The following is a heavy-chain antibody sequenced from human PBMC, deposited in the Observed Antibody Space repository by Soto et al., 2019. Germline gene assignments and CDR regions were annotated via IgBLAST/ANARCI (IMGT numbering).Heavy chain of an antibody. J-gene: IGHJ6*02. CDR2: IIPILGIA. CDR1: GGTFSSYT. Sequence: QVQLVQSGAEVKKPGSSVKVSCKASGGTFSSYTISWVRQAPGQGLEWMGRIIPILGIANYAQKFQGRVTIAADKSXXKXHXXLSSLRSEDTAVYYCAREHSRYSGGWYPYYYGMDVWGQGTTVTVSS. D-gene: IGHD6-19*01. CDR3: AREHSRYSGGWYPYYYGMDV. V-gene: IGHV1-69*08.